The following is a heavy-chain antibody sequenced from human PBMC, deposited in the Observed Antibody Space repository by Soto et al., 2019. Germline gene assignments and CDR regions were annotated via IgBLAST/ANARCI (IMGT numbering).Heavy chain of an antibody. CDR1: GGSVSSGGYF. J-gene: IGHJ5*01. D-gene: IGHD2-15*01. CDR2: IFDSGST. CDR3: ARGGTPTGYYALHYS. V-gene: IGHV4-31*03. Sequence: PSETLSLTCTVSGGSVSSGGYFWSWIRQHPGKGLEWIGNIFDSGSTYYNPSLKSRVSISVATSQNQFSLKLTSVTAADTAVYFCARGGTPTGYYALHYSRARGTLDPVSS.